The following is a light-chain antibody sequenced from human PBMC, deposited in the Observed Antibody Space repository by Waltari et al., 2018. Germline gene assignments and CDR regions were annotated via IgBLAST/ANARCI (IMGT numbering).Light chain of an antibody. CDR3: ATWDGRVNGVL. Sequence: QSVLTQSPSVSGTPGQRVTISYSGTNYNIGSGPVNWYQQVQGMSPKLLIYSNDQRPSGVPDRFSGSKSGTSASLAISGLQSEDEADYYCATWDGRVNGVLFGGGTKVTVL. CDR1: NYNIGSGP. CDR2: SND. J-gene: IGLJ2*01. V-gene: IGLV1-44*01.